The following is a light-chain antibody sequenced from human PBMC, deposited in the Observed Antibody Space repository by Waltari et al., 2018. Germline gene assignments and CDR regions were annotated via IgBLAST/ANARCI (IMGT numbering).Light chain of an antibody. V-gene: IGLV2-14*03. CDR2: DVR. CDR1: SSDVGGYKY. CDR3: TSYTSSSSSAYVV. J-gene: IGLJ2*01. Sequence: QSALTHPASVSGSPGQSITISCTGTSSDVGGYKYVSWYQHHPGKAPKLMLYDVRKRPSGVSNRFSGSKSGNTASLTISGLQSEDEADYYCTSYTSSSSSAYVVFGGGTKLTVL.